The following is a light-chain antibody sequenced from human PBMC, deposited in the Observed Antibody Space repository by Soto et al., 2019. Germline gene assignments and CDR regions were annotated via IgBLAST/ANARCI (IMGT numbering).Light chain of an antibody. V-gene: IGKV3-20*01. CDR1: QSVGNNY. J-gene: IGKJ4*01. Sequence: EIVLTQSPGTLSLSPGERATLSCRASQSVGNNYLAWYQQKPGQAPRFLIYDASGRATGIPDRFSGSGSGTDFSLTISRLEPEDFAVYYCEQYGSTPLTFGGGTKVEIK. CDR2: DAS. CDR3: EQYGSTPLT.